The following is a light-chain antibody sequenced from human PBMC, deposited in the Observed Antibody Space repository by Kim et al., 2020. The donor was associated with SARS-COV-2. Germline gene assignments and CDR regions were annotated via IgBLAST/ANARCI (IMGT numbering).Light chain of an antibody. CDR3: QQYDTWPPVT. V-gene: IGKV3-15*01. J-gene: IGKJ4*01. CDR1: QSVSSK. CDR2: GAS. Sequence: EIVMTQSPATLSVSPGERVTLSCRASQSVSSKLAWYQQKPGQAPRHLIYGASTRATGTPARFSGSGSGTEFTLDISSLQSEDFAVYYCQQYDTWPPVTFGGGTKVDIK.